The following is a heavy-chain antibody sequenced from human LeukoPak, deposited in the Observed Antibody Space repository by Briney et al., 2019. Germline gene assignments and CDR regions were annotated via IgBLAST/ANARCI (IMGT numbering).Heavy chain of an antibody. J-gene: IGHJ5*02. D-gene: IGHD3-16*01. V-gene: IGHV3-9*01. Sequence: GGSLRLSCAASGFTFSSYAMHWVRQAPGKGLEWVSGISWNSGSIGYADSVKGRFTISRDNAKNSLYLQMNSLRAEDTALYYCAKAGGLGMILYNWFDPWGQGTLVTVSS. CDR3: AKAGGLGMILYNWFDP. CDR1: GFTFSSYA. CDR2: ISWNSGSI.